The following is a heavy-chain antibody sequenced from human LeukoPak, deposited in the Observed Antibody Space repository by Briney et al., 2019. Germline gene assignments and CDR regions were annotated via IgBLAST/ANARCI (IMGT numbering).Heavy chain of an antibody. Sequence: ASVKVSCKASGGTFSSYAISWVRQAPGQGLEWMGGIIPIFGTANYAQKFQGRVTITADESTSTAYMELGSLRSEDTPVYYCASLYYDSSGYYLEFDYWGQGTLVTVSS. CDR3: ASLYYDSSGYYLEFDY. J-gene: IGHJ4*02. V-gene: IGHV1-69*13. CDR1: GGTFSSYA. D-gene: IGHD3-22*01. CDR2: IIPIFGTA.